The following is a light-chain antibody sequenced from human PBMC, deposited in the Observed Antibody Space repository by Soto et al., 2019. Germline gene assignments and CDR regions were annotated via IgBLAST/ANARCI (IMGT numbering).Light chain of an antibody. V-gene: IGKV1-5*01. CDR1: QSISSW. J-gene: IGKJ1*01. Sequence: DIQMTQSPSTLSASVGDRVTITCRASQSISSWLAWYQQKPGKAPKLLIYDASSLESGVPSRFSGSGSGTEFTLTISSLQPDDFATYSCHTYNSSSCTFGQLPKVDIK. CDR2: DAS. CDR3: HTYNSSSCT.